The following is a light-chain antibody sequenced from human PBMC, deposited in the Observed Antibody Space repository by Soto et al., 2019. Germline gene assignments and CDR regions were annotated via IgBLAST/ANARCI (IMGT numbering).Light chain of an antibody. CDR2: DAS. CDR3: QQRSNWPPT. CDR1: QSVSSY. J-gene: IGKJ2*01. V-gene: IGKV3-11*01. Sequence: EIVLTQSPATLSLSPGERATLSCRASQSVSSYLAWYQQKPGQAPRLLIYDASNRATAIPARFSGSGSGTGFTLTINSLEPEDFAVYFCQQRSNWPPTFDQGTKLEIK.